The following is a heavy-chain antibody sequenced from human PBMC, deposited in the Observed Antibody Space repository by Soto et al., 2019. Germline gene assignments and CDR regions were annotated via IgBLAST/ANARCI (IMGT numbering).Heavy chain of an antibody. V-gene: IGHV1-46*01. Sequence: ASVKVSCKASRYTFISYQMHWVRQAPGQGLEWMGIINPGGGSTTYTQKFQGRVTMTRDTSTSTVYMDLSSLRSEDTAVYYCARAYSGSSSPDYWGQGTLVTVFS. CDR1: RYTFISYQ. CDR3: ARAYSGSSSPDY. CDR2: INPGGGST. J-gene: IGHJ4*02. D-gene: IGHD6-6*01.